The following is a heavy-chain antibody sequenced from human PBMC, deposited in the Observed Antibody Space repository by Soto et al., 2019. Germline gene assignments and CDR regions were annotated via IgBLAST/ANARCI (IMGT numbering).Heavy chain of an antibody. CDR2: IYYSGST. CDR1: GDSISGYY. V-gene: IGHV4-59*08. J-gene: IGHJ4*02. CDR3: AGHGSRDVVRFDY. D-gene: IGHD2-15*01. Sequence: HVQLQESGPGLVKPSETLSLTCTVSGDSISGYYWNWIRQPPGKGLEWIGYIYYSGSTYYNPSLTSRVTISVDTSKNRFTLNLTSVTAAETAMYYCAGHGSRDVVRFDYWGQGILVSVSS.